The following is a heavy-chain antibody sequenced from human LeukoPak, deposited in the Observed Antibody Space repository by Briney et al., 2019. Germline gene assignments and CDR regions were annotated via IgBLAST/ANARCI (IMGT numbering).Heavy chain of an antibody. Sequence: GSLRLSCAASGFIFSNYGMHWIRQPPGKGLEWIGEINHSGSTNYNPSLKSRVTISVDTSKNQFSLKLSSVTAADTAVYYCARGITAAGANWGQGTLVTVSS. D-gene: IGHD6-13*01. V-gene: IGHV4-34*01. J-gene: IGHJ4*02. CDR2: INHSGST. CDR1: GFIFSNYG. CDR3: ARGITAAGAN.